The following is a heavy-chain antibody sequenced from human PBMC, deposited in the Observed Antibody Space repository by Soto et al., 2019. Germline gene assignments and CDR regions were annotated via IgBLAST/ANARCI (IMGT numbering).Heavy chain of an antibody. CDR3: ARVDGTRIAAAGNYYFDY. V-gene: IGHV4-59*01. D-gene: IGHD6-13*01. CDR2: IYYSGST. J-gene: IGHJ4*02. Sequence: TSETLSLTCTVSGGSISSYYWSWIRQPPGKGLEWIGYIYYSGSTNYNPSLKSRVTISVDTSKNQFSLKLSSVTAADTAVYYCARVDGTRIAAAGNYYFDYWGQGTLVTVSS. CDR1: GGSISSYY.